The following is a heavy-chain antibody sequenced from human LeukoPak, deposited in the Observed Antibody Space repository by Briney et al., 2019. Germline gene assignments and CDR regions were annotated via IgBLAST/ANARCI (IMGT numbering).Heavy chain of an antibody. V-gene: IGHV3-33*06. J-gene: IGHJ4*02. D-gene: IGHD2-2*01. CDR2: IWYDGSNK. CDR3: AKDRGVVVPAALDY. Sequence: GGSLRLSCAASGFTFSSYGMHWVRQAPGKGLGWVAVIWYDGSNKYYADSVKGRFTISRDNSKNTLYLQMNSLRAEDTAVYYCAKDRGVVVPAALDYWGQGTLVTVSS. CDR1: GFTFSSYG.